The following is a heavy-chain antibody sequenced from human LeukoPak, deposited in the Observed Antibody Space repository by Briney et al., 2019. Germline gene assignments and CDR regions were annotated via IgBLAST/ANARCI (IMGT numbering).Heavy chain of an antibody. D-gene: IGHD1-26*01. Sequence: GASVKVSCEASGGTFSSYAISWVGQAPGQGLEWMGGIIPIFGTANYAQKFQGRVTITADESTSTAYMELSSLRSEDTAVYYCARSTYSGSYYGTDYWGQGTLVTVSS. CDR1: GGTFSSYA. J-gene: IGHJ4*02. V-gene: IGHV1-69*13. CDR3: ARSTYSGSYYGTDY. CDR2: IIPIFGTA.